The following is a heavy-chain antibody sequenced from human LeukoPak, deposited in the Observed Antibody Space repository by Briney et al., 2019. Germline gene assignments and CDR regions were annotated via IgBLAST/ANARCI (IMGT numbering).Heavy chain of an antibody. CDR3: AKDQRWESPHYLDS. D-gene: IGHD1-26*01. J-gene: IGHJ4*02. CDR2: IYSGGST. V-gene: IGHV3-53*01. Sequence: GGSLRLSCAASTFIVSSSHMTWVRQTPGKGLEWVSVIYSGGSTFYADSVRGRFTISRDNSKNTLYVQMNSLRDEDTAVYYCAKDQRWESPHYLDSWGQGTLVTVSS. CDR1: TFIVSSSH.